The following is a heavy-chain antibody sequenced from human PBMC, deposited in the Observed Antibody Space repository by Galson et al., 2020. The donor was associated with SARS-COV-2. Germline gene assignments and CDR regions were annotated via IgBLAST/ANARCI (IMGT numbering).Heavy chain of an antibody. CDR2: INSDGSST. Sequence: PGGSLRLSCAASGFTFSSYWMHWVRQAPGKGLVWVSRINSDGSSTTYADSVKGRFTVSRDNTKNMLYLQMRSLRAEDTAVYYCARDSSLNGDIFYGMDVWGQGTTVTVSS. CDR1: GFTFSSYW. CDR3: ARDSSLNGDIFYGMDV. J-gene: IGHJ6*02. V-gene: IGHV3-74*03. D-gene: IGHD4-17*01.